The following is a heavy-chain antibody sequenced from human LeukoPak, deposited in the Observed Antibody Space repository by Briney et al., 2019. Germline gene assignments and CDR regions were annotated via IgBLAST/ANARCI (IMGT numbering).Heavy chain of an antibody. V-gene: IGHV4-34*01. J-gene: IGHJ5*02. Sequence: SETLSLTCAVYGGSFSGYYWSWIRQPPGKGLEWIGEINHSGSTNYNPSLKSRVTISVDKSKNQFSLKLSSVTAADTAVYFCARDFAGYCSSTSCYPSLFFFNPWGQGTLVTVSS. D-gene: IGHD2-2*01. CDR2: INHSGST. CDR3: ARDFAGYCSSTSCYPSLFFFNP. CDR1: GGSFSGYY.